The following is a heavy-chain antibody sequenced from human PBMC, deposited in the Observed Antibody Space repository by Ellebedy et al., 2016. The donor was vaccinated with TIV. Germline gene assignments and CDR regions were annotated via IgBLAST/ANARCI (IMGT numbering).Heavy chain of an antibody. CDR3: AKARPVKWEFPNDFES. J-gene: IGHJ4*02. CDR1: GLTFRSYA. D-gene: IGHD1-26*01. V-gene: IGHV3-23*01. CDR2: IGGGGGTT. Sequence: PGGSLRLSCAASGLTFRSYAMAWVPRAPGKGPEWVSGIGGGGGTTYYAASVKGRFTMSRDNSRNTLYLQMNSLRPDDTAVYYCAKARPVKWEFPNDFESWGQGSLVAVSS.